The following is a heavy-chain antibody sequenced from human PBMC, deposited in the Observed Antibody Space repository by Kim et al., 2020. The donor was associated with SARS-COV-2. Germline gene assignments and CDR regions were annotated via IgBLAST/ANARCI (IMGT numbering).Heavy chain of an antibody. J-gene: IGHJ4*02. CDR3: ASTSDTIFGVQVFDY. D-gene: IGHD3-3*01. Sequence: PSPQNRITISVDTSKNQFSLKLSSVTAASTAVYYCASTSDTIFGVQVFDYWGQGTLVTVSS. V-gene: IGHV4-59*12.